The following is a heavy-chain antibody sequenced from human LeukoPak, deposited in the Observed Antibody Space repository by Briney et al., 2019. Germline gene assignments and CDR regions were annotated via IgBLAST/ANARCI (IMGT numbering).Heavy chain of an antibody. CDR3: ASEYCSGGSCYN. D-gene: IGHD2-15*01. V-gene: IGHV3-48*04. CDR2: ISSSGSTI. CDR1: GFTFSSYS. Sequence: PGGSLRLSCAASGFTFSSYSMSWIRQAPGKGLEWVSYISSSGSTIYYADSVKGRFTISRDNAKNSLYLQMNSLRAEDTAVYYCASEYCSGGSCYNWGQGTLVTVSS. J-gene: IGHJ4*02.